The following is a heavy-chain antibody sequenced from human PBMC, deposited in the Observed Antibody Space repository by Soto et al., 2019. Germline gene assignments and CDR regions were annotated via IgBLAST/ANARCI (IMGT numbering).Heavy chain of an antibody. CDR3: ARAAGAREEIFGVVIISGDAFDI. J-gene: IGHJ3*02. CDR2: IYYSGST. V-gene: IGHV4-30-4*01. Sequence: SETLSLTCTVSGGSISSGDYYWSWIRQPPGKGLEWIGYIYYSGSTYYNPSLKSRVTISVDTSKNQFSLKLCSVTAADTVVYYCARAAGAREEIFGVVIISGDAFDIWGQGTMVT. D-gene: IGHD3-3*01. CDR1: GGSISSGDYY.